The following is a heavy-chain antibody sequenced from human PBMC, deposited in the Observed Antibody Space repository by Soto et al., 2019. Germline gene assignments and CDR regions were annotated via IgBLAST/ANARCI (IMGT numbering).Heavy chain of an antibody. CDR3: AKDNDPTVTGYYNHYGMDV. CDR2: ISYDGSYK. J-gene: IGHJ6*02. Sequence: GGSLRLSCEASGFTFSSYNMHWVRQAPGKGLEWVTIISYDGSYKYYADSVKGRFTISRENSKNTLYLQMNSLRDEDTALYYCAKDNDPTVTGYYNHYGMDVWGQGTTVTVSS. CDR1: GFTFSSYN. D-gene: IGHD4-17*01. V-gene: IGHV3-30*18.